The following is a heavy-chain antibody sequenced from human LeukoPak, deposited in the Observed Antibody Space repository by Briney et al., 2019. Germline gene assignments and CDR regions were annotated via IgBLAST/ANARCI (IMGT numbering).Heavy chain of an antibody. CDR1: GFTCSSYG. J-gene: IGHJ4*02. D-gene: IGHD4-23*01. V-gene: IGHV3-30*18. CDR2: ISYDGSNK. Sequence: GVSLRLSCSASGFTCSSYGMHWVRHAPGKGLEWVAVISYDGSNKYYADSVKGRFTISRDNSKNTLCLQMNSLRAEDTAVYYCAKRGDYGGNSPFDYWGQGTLVTVSS. CDR3: AKRGDYGGNSPFDY.